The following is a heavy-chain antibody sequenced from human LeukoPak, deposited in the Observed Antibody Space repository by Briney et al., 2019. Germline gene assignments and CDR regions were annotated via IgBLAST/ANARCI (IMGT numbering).Heavy chain of an antibody. D-gene: IGHD2-15*01. Sequence: SETLSLTCSVSGVSISSKYWSWIRQPPGRGLEWIGYIYYRGSTNYNPSLKSRVTISVDTSKNQFSLKLSSVAAADTAVYYCATSGPGTGNAFDIWGQGTMVTVSS. V-gene: IGHV4-59*01. CDR1: GVSISSKY. CDR3: ATSGPGTGNAFDI. J-gene: IGHJ3*02. CDR2: IYYRGST.